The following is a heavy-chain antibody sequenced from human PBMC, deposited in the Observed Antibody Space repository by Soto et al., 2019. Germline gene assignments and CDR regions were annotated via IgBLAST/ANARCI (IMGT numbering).Heavy chain of an antibody. V-gene: IGHV6-1*01. CDR2: TYYRSKWYN. D-gene: IGHD6-6*01. CDR3: ARESASVEYSSSSDVFDI. CDR1: GDSVSSNSAA. J-gene: IGHJ3*02. Sequence: SQTLSLTCAISGDSVSSNSAAWNWIRQSPSRGLEWLGRTYYRSKWYNDYAVSVKSRITINPDTSKNQFSLQLNSVTPEDTAVYYCARESASVEYSSSSDVFDIWGKGTMVTVSS.